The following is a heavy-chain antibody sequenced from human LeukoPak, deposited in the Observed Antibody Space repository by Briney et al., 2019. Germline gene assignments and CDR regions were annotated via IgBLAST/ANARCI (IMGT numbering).Heavy chain of an antibody. CDR2: INAGNGNT. D-gene: IGHD2-15*01. V-gene: IGHV1-3*03. Sequence: ASVKVSCKASGYTFTSYAMHWVRQAPGQRLEWMGWINAGNGNTKYSQEFQVRVTITRDTSASTAYMELSSLRSEDMAVYYCARGPVYCSGGSCYSWFDPWGQGTLVTVSS. J-gene: IGHJ5*02. CDR1: GYTFTSYA. CDR3: ARGPVYCSGGSCYSWFDP.